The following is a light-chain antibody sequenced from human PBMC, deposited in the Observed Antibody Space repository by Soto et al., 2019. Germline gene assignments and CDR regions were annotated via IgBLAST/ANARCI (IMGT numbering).Light chain of an antibody. CDR2: GAS. J-gene: IGKJ4*01. V-gene: IGKV1-27*01. CDR1: QGISNS. Sequence: DIQMTQSPSSLSASVGDRVTITCRASQGISNSLAWYQQKPGIVPKLVIYGASALHSGVPSRFSGSGSGTDFTLTISSLQPEDVATYYCQTYTSAPLTFGGGTSVQIK. CDR3: QTYTSAPLT.